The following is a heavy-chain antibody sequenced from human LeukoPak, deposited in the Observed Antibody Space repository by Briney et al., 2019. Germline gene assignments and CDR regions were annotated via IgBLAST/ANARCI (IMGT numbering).Heavy chain of an antibody. D-gene: IGHD3-10*01. Sequence: SETLSLTCTVSGGSISSYYWSWIRQPPGKGLEWIGYIYYSGSTNYNPSLKSRVTISVDTSKNQFSLKLTSVTAADTAVYYCARHFDYDSGGDAFNVWGQGTMVTVSS. CDR2: IYYSGST. CDR1: GGSISSYY. CDR3: ARHFDYDSGGDAFNV. V-gene: IGHV4-59*08. J-gene: IGHJ3*01.